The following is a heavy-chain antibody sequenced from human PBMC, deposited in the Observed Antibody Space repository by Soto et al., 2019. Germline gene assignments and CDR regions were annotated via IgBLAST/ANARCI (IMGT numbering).Heavy chain of an antibody. D-gene: IGHD2-15*01. CDR3: TGSLLAYCSGGKCHTDYYYYGMDV. CDR1: GFTFRGSA. J-gene: IGHJ6*02. CDR2: IRTKANSYAT. V-gene: IGHV3-73*01. Sequence: GESLKISCAASGFTFRGSAMHWVRQASGKGLEWVGRIRTKANSYATAYAASVQGRFTISRDDSKSTAYLQMNSLKTEDTAVYYCTGSLLAYCSGGKCHTDYYYYGMDVGGQGTGVTASS.